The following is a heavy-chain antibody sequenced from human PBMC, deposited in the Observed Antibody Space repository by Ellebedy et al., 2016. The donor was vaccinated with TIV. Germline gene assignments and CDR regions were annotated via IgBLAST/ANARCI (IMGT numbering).Heavy chain of an antibody. CDR3: ARGAMAAAGDDY. CDR2: IEQDGYQK. D-gene: IGHD6-13*01. Sequence: GESLKISCAASGFTFSTYWMTWVRQAPGKGLQWVANIEQDGYQKTYVDSVKGRFTISRDNAGNSLYLQMNSLRAEDTAVYYCARGAMAAAGDDYWGQGTLVTVSS. V-gene: IGHV3-7*01. J-gene: IGHJ4*02. CDR1: GFTFSTYW.